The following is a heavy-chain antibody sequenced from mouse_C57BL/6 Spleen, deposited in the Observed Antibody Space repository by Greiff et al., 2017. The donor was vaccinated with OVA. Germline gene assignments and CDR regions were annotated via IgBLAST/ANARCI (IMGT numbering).Heavy chain of an antibody. J-gene: IGHJ3*01. CDR3: ARRGSNYVLAWFAY. Sequence: EVQLQQSGPELVKPGASVKIPCKASGYTFTDYNMDWVQQSHGKSLEWIGDITPNNGGTSYNQKFKGKATLTVDKSSSTAYMELRSLTSEDTAVYYCARRGSNYVLAWFAYWGQGTLVTVSA. V-gene: IGHV1-18*01. D-gene: IGHD2-5*01. CDR1: GYTFTDYN. CDR2: ITPNNGGT.